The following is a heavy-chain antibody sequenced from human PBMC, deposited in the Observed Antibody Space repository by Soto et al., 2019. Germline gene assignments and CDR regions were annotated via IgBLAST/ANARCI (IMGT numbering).Heavy chain of an antibody. J-gene: IGHJ6*03. CDR2: INPTNSGT. Sequence: QVQLVQSGAEVKKPGASVKVSCKASGYTFTDYYIHWVRQAPGQGLQWLGWINPTNSGTRYARSFQGRVTVTRDTSISTAYMALSSLRSDDTAVYYCARGITSRLVFYYYYMDVWGFGTTVTVSS. V-gene: IGHV1-2*02. CDR1: GYTFTDYY. CDR3: ARGITSRLVFYYYYMDV.